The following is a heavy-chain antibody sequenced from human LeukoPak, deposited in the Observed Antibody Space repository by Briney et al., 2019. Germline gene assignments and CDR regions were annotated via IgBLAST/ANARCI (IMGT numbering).Heavy chain of an antibody. Sequence: ASVKVSCKASGGTFSSYAISWVRQAPGQGLEWMGGIIPIFGTANYAQKFQGRVTITADESTSTAYMELSSLRSEDAAVYYCAREWLAGYFDYWGQGTLVTVSS. CDR2: IIPIFGTA. CDR3: AREWLAGYFDY. J-gene: IGHJ4*02. V-gene: IGHV1-69*13. D-gene: IGHD3-10*01. CDR1: GGTFSSYA.